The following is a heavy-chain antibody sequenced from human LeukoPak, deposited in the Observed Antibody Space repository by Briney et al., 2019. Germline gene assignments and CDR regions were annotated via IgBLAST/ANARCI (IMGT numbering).Heavy chain of an antibody. D-gene: IGHD6-19*01. CDR1: GGSISSGGYY. V-gene: IGHV4-31*03. J-gene: IGHJ4*02. CDR2: IYYSGST. Sequence: SETLSLTCTVSGGSISSGGYYWSWIRQHPGKGLEWIGYIYYSGSTYYNPSLKSRVTISVDTSKNQFSLKLSSVTAADTAVYYCARDNYLYSSGWNQGNFDYWGQGTLVTVSS. CDR3: ARDNYLYSSGWNQGNFDY.